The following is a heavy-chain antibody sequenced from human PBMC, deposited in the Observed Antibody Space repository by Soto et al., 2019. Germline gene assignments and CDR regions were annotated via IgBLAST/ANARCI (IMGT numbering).Heavy chain of an antibody. D-gene: IGHD6-19*01. CDR3: ATSGNKKQWLVQLDY. Sequence: PGGSLRLSCAASGFTFSSYAMSWVRQAPGKGLEWASAISGSGGSTYYADSVKGRFTISRDNSKNTLYLQMNSLRAEDTAVYYCATSGNKKQWLVQLDYWGQGTLVTVSS. CDR2: ISGSGGST. V-gene: IGHV3-23*01. CDR1: GFTFSSYA. J-gene: IGHJ4*02.